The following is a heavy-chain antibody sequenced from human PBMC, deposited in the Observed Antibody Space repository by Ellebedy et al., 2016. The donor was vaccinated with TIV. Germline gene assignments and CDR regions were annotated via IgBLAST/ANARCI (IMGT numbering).Heavy chain of an antibody. CDR3: ARDRADCSSTSCYRYFDY. Sequence: ASVKVSXXASGYTFTGYYMHWVRQAPGQGLEWMGWINPNSGGTNYAQKFQGRVTMTRDTSISTAYMELSRLRSDDTAVYYCARDRADCSSTSCYRYFDYWGQGTLVTVSS. CDR2: INPNSGGT. V-gene: IGHV1-2*02. J-gene: IGHJ4*02. CDR1: GYTFTGYY. D-gene: IGHD2-2*01.